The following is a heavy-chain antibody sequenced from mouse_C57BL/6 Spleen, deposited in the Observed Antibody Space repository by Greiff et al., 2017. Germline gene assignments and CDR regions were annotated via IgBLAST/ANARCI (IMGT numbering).Heavy chain of an antibody. D-gene: IGHD3-2*02. CDR2: IYPGSGST. CDR1: GYTFTSYW. CDR3: ARAWLDSSGYVNYAMDY. Sequence: VQLQQPGAELVKPGASVKMSCKASGYTFTSYWITWVKQRPGQGLEWIGDIYPGSGSTNYNEKFKSKATLTVDTSSSTAYMQLSSLTSEDSAVYYCARAWLDSSGYVNYAMDYWGQGTSVTVSS. V-gene: IGHV1-55*01. J-gene: IGHJ4*01.